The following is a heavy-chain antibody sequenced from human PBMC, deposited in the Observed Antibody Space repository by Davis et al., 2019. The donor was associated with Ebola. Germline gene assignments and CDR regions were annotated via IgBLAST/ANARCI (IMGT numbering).Heavy chain of an antibody. Sequence: PGGSLRLSCAASGFTFSSYRMSWVRQAPGKGLEWVANIKQDGSEKYYVDSVKGRLTISRENSKNTLYLQMNSLRAEDTAVYYCARGGYYYGSGSYEYYYYYYGMDVWGQGTTVTVSS. CDR2: IKQDGSEK. J-gene: IGHJ6*02. CDR3: ARGGYYYGSGSYEYYYYYYGMDV. CDR1: GFTFSSYR. D-gene: IGHD3-10*01. V-gene: IGHV3-7*01.